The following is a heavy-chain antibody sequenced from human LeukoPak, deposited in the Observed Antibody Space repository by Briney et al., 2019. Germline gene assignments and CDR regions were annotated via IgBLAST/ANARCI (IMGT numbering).Heavy chain of an antibody. Sequence: GGSLRLSCAASGFTFDDYSMYWVRQAPGKGLEWVSLISWNGDSTYHADSVKGRFTISRDNSKNSLYLQMNSLRTEDTALYYCVKDRRGSDAFDIWGQGTMVTVSS. CDR3: VKDRRGSDAFDI. CDR2: ISWNGDST. CDR1: GFTFDDYS. J-gene: IGHJ3*02. V-gene: IGHV3-43*01. D-gene: IGHD3-10*01.